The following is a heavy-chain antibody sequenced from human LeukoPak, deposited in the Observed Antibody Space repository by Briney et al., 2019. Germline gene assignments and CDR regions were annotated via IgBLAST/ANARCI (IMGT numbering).Heavy chain of an antibody. Sequence: PGGSLRLSCAASGFTVSTNYMSWVRQAPGKGLEWVSVIYSGGTTNYADSAKGRFTISRDNSKNTEYLQMNSLRAEDTAVYYCARGGYAHYYGMDVWGQGTTVTVSS. CDR1: GFTVSTNY. CDR3: ARGGYAHYYGMDV. D-gene: IGHD5-18*01. J-gene: IGHJ6*02. V-gene: IGHV3-53*01. CDR2: IYSGGTT.